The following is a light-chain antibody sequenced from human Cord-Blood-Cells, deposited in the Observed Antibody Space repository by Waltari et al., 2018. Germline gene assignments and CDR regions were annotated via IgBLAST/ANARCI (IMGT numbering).Light chain of an antibody. Sequence: QSALTQHASVSGSPGQSITIPCPGTSSDVGRYYLVSWYQQPPGKAPKLMIYECSKRPSGVSNRFSGAKSGNTASLTISGLQAEDEADYYCCSYAGSSTWVFGGGTKLTVL. V-gene: IGLV2-23*01. CDR3: CSYAGSSTWV. CDR1: SSDVGRYYL. J-gene: IGLJ3*02. CDR2: ECS.